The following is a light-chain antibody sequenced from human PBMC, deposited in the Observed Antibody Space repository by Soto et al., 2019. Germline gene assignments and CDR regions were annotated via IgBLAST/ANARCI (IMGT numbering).Light chain of an antibody. J-gene: IGLJ3*02. V-gene: IGLV2-14*01. Sequence: QSVLTQPASVSVSPGQSITISCTGTSSDVGGYKYVSWYQQHPGKTPKLMISEVNNRPSGVSNRFSGSKSGNTASLTISGLQAEDEADYYCSSYTSSSTEVFGGGTKLTVL. CDR2: EVN. CDR3: SSYTSSSTEV. CDR1: SSDVGGYKY.